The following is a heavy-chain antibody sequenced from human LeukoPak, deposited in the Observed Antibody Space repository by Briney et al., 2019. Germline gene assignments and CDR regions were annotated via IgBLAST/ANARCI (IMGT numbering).Heavy chain of an antibody. CDR3: ARDSCRGGSCYSFDY. Sequence: GGSLRLSCAASGFTFSSYWMSWVRQAPGKGLEWVSSISYSSAFIYYTDSVKGRFTISRDNAKNSLYLQMNSLRAEDTGVYYCARDSCRGGSCYSFDYWGQGTLVAVSS. V-gene: IGHV3-21*01. D-gene: IGHD2-15*01. CDR1: GFTFSSYW. J-gene: IGHJ4*02. CDR2: ISYSSAFI.